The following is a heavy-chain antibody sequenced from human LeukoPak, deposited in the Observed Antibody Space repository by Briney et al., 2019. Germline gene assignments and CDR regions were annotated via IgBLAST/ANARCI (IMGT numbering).Heavy chain of an antibody. D-gene: IGHD3-22*01. V-gene: IGHV4-30-4*02. CDR1: GGSISSGDYY. CDR2: IYYSGST. Sequence: PSETLSLTCTVSGGSISSGDYYWSWIRQPPGTGLEWIGYIYYSGSTYYNPSLKSRVTISVDTSKNQFSLKLSSVTAADTAVYYCARDYYDSSGFSYFDSWGRGTLVTVSS. CDR3: ARDYYDSSGFSYFDS. J-gene: IGHJ4*02.